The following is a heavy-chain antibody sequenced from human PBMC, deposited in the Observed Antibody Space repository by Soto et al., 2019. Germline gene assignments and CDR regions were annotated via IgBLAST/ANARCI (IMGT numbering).Heavy chain of an antibody. CDR3: ARDRPWDIVVVPAAMGNYDAFDI. Sequence: PSETLSLTCAVSGGSISSSNWWSWARQPPGKGLEWIGEIYHSGSTNYNPSLKSRVTISVDKSKNQFSLKLSSVTAADTAVYYCARDRPWDIVVVPAAMGNYDAFDIWGQGTMVTVSS. CDR2: IYHSGST. CDR1: GGSISSSNW. D-gene: IGHD2-2*01. J-gene: IGHJ3*02. V-gene: IGHV4-4*02.